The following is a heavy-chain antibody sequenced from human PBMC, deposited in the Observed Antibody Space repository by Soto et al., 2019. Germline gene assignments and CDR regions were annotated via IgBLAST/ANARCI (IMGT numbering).Heavy chain of an antibody. Sequence: QVTVKESGPVLVKPTETLTLTCTVSGFSLSNAGLGVSWIRQPPGKALEWLAHIFSNDEKSYSTSLKSRLTIPKAPSKSQVVLPITNMAPVDTATYYCAWTYSPRWYWFAPWAQGTLVTVSS. CDR2: IFSNDEK. D-gene: IGHD6-13*01. V-gene: IGHV2-26*01. CDR3: AWTYSPRWYWFAP. CDR1: GFSLSNAGLG. J-gene: IGHJ5*02.